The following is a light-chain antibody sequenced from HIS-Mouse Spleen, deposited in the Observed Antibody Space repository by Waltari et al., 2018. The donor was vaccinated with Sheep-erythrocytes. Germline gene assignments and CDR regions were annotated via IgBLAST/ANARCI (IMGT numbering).Light chain of an antibody. CDR2: AAS. V-gene: IGKV1-13*02. J-gene: IGKJ3*01. CDR1: QGISSA. CDR3: QQYYSFPFT. Sequence: AIQLTQSPSSLSASVGDRVTITCRASQGISSALAWYQQKPGKAPELLIYAASTLQSGVPSRFSGSGSGTDFTLTISCLQSEDFATYYCQQYYSFPFTFGPGTKVDIK.